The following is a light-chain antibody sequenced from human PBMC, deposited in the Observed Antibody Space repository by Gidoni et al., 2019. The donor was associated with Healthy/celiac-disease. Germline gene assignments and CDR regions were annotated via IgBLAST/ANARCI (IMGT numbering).Light chain of an antibody. CDR2: KAS. V-gene: IGKV1-5*03. Sequence: DIQMTQSPSTLSASVGDRVTITCRASQSISSWLAWYQQKPGKAPKLLIYKASSLESGVPSRFSGSGSGTEFTLTISSLQPDDFATYYCQQYTTWTFGQXTKVEIK. CDR3: QQYTTWT. J-gene: IGKJ1*01. CDR1: QSISSW.